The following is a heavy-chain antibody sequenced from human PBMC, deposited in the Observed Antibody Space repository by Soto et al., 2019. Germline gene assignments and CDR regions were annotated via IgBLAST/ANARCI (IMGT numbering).Heavy chain of an antibody. J-gene: IGHJ4*02. Sequence: QVQLQESGPGLVKPSQTLSLTCTVSGGSITSGGYFCSWIRQQPGKGLEWIGYIAGSGRTYYNPSLKSRLIISVDMYQRLFSPKLSSVTAADTALYYCAAPFNYVYCRGYAEYYFDYWGQGTLVTVSS. CDR1: GGSITSGGYF. D-gene: IGHD3-3*01. CDR3: AAPFNYVYCRGYAEYYFDY. CDR2: IAGSGRT. V-gene: IGHV4-31*03.